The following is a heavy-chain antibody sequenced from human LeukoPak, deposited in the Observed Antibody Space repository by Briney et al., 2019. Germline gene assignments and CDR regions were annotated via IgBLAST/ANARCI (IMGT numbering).Heavy chain of an antibody. D-gene: IGHD3-22*01. V-gene: IGHV4-31*03. CDR1: GGSISSGGYY. J-gene: IGHJ4*02. CDR2: IYYSGST. Sequence: SKTLSLTCTVSGGSISSGGYYRSWIRQHPGKGLEWIGYIYYSGSTYYNPSLKSRVTISVDTSKNQFSLKLSSVTAADTAVYYCASNYYDSSGYYILPSDWGQGTLVTVSS. CDR3: ASNYYDSSGYYILPSD.